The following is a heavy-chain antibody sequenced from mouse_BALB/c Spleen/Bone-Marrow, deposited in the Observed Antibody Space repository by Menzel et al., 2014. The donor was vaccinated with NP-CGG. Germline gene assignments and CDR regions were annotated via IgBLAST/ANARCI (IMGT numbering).Heavy chain of an antibody. V-gene: IGHV5-9-2*01. CDR3: ARHAYYDQTEVSFVY. CDR2: ISGGGSYT. D-gene: IGHD2-4*01. Sequence: EVKLEESGGGLVKSAGSLKLSCAASGFTFSNYGMSWVRQTPEKRLEWVATISGGGSYTFYSDSVKGRFTISRDNAKNNLYLQLSSLRSEDTALYYCARHAYYDQTEVSFVYWGQGTLVTVSA. J-gene: IGHJ3*01. CDR1: GFTFSNYG.